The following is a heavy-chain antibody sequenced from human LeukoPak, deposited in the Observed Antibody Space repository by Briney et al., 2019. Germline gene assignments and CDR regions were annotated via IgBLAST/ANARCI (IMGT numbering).Heavy chain of an antibody. V-gene: IGHV3-7*03. J-gene: IGHJ4*02. Sequence: PGGSLRLSCAGSGFTFTNYWMGWVRQAPGKGLEWVANIKEDGSEKYYVDSVKGRFTISRDNAKNSLYLQMNTVRVEDTAVYYCTRDGRGRSQYWGQGTLVTVSS. CDR3: TRDGRGRSQY. CDR2: IKEDGSEK. CDR1: GFTFTNYW.